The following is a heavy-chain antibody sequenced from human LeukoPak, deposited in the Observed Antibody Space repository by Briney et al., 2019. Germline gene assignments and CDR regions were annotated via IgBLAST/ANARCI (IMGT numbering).Heavy chain of an antibody. D-gene: IGHD6-19*01. Sequence: PSETLSLTCAVYGGSFSGYSWTWIRQPPGKGLEWIGYIYYSGTTNYNPSLESRIAISIDTSKNQFSLKLSSVTAADTAVYYCARGSSGLFDYWGQGILVTVSS. CDR3: ARGSSGLFDY. V-gene: IGHV4-59*01. CDR2: IYYSGTT. J-gene: IGHJ4*02. CDR1: GGSFSGYS.